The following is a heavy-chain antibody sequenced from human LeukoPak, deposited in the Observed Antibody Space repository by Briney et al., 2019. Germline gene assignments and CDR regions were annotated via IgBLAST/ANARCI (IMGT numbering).Heavy chain of an antibody. CDR3: ARHPGIQLWIDN. D-gene: IGHD5-18*01. Sequence: SETLSLSCNVSGGSLSRYYWSWIRQPPGKGLEWIGYVHHTGSTGSTNYNPSLKSRATISIDTAKNQFSLKVNSVTAADTAVYFCARHPGIQLWIDNWGQGTLVTVSS. CDR2: VHHTGSTGST. V-gene: IGHV4-59*08. J-gene: IGHJ4*02. CDR1: GGSLSRYY.